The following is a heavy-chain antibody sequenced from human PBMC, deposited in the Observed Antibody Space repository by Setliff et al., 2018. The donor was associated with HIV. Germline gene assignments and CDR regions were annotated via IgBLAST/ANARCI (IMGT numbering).Heavy chain of an antibody. CDR1: GFSLSTSGMC. Sequence: SGPTLVNPTQTLTLTCTFSGFSLSTSGMCVSWIRQPPGKALEWLARIDWDDDKSYSTSLKSRLTISKDTSKSQVVLTMTNMDPVDTATYYCARTIRYFDWLLTFDYYGMDVWGQGTTVTVSS. CDR2: IDWDDDK. CDR3: ARTIRYFDWLLTFDYYGMDV. D-gene: IGHD3-9*01. J-gene: IGHJ6*02. V-gene: IGHV2-70*11.